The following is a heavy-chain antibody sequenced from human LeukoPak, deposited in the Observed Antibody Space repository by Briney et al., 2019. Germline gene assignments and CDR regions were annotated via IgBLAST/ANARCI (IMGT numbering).Heavy chain of an antibody. CDR2: ISPAGGTT. Sequence: PGGSLRLSCAVSGFTFSSEAMGWVRQLPGGGLEWVSTISPAGGTTYYAESMKGRFTISRDNSKSTLYLQMSGLRVEDTAVYYCAKDVTSAAEEPFDYWGQGTLVTVSS. D-gene: IGHD6-13*01. V-gene: IGHV3-23*01. J-gene: IGHJ4*02. CDR1: GFTFSSEA. CDR3: AKDVTSAAEEPFDY.